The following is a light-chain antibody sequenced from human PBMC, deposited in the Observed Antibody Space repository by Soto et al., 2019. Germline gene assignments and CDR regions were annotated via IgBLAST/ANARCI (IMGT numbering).Light chain of an antibody. CDR2: EVT. V-gene: IGLV2-8*01. Sequence: SALTQPPSASGSPGQSVTISCTGTSSGVGGYNYVSWYQQHPGKAPKLIIHEVTKRPSGVPDRISGSKSGNTASLTVSGLQAEDEADYYSSSYADRNKFLFGGGTKLTVL. CDR3: SSYADRNKFL. CDR1: SSGVGGYNY. J-gene: IGLJ3*02.